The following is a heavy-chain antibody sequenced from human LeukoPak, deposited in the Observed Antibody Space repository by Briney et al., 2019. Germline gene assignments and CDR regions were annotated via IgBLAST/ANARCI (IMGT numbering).Heavy chain of an antibody. V-gene: IGHV4-61*01. D-gene: IGHD3-3*01. CDR2: IYYSGST. CDR1: GGAFSSGSYY. J-gene: IGHJ5*02. Sequence: PSETLSLTCTVSGGAFSSGSYYWSWIRQPPGKGLEWIGYIYYSGSTNYNPSLKSRVTISVDTSKNQFSLKLSSVTAADTAVYYCARGSLNFWSGYSNWFDPWGQGTLVTVSS. CDR3: ARGSLNFWSGYSNWFDP.